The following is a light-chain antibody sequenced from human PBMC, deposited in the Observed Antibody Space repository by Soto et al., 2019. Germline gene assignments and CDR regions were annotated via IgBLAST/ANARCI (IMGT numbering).Light chain of an antibody. CDR2: DVT. CDR1: SSDIGNYNY. V-gene: IGLV2-14*03. CDR3: SSYTITTTWV. J-gene: IGLJ3*02. Sequence: QSALTQPASVSGSPGQSITISCTGSSSDIGNYNYVSWYQQHPGKAPKLMIYDVTSRPSGVSNRFSGSKSGNTASLTISGLQAEDEAAYYCSSYTITTTWVFGGGTQLTVL.